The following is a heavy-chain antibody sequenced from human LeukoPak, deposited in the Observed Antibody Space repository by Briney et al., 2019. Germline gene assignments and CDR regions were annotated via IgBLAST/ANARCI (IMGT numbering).Heavy chain of an antibody. V-gene: IGHV3-30-3*01. CDR1: GFTFSSYA. CDR3: TTEEPGIAAAGSSYYFDY. D-gene: IGHD6-13*01. J-gene: IGHJ4*02. Sequence: GRSLRLSCAASGFTFSSYAMHWVRQAPGKGLEWAAVISYDGSNKYYADSVKGRFTISRDNSKNTLYVQMNSLRAEDTAVYYCTTEEPGIAAAGSSYYFDYWGQGTLVTVSS. CDR2: ISYDGSNK.